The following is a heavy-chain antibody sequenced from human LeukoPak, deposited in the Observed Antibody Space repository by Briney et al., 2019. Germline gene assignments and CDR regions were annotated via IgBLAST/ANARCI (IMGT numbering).Heavy chain of an antibody. CDR1: GYTFTSYG. D-gene: IGHD3-3*01. CDR2: ISGYNGVT. V-gene: IGHV1-18*01. J-gene: IGHJ4*02. CDR3: ARDFSNFGDF. Sequence: ASVKVSCKTSGYTFTSYGVSWVRQAPGQGLAWMGWISGYNGVTRYPQTFQDRITMTTDTSASIVYMELKNLTSDDTAVYFCARDFSNFGDFWGQGTLITVSA.